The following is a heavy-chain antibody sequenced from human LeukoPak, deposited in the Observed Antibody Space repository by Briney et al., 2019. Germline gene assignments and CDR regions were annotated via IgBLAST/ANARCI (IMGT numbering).Heavy chain of an antibody. D-gene: IGHD6-19*01. V-gene: IGHV4-59*01. CDR3: ARNAVLEVAGTDLPDY. J-gene: IGHJ4*02. Sequence: PSETLSLTCAVSGDSISSYYWSWIRQHPGKGLEWIGYIYYSGSTNYNPSLKSRVTISVDTSKNQFSLKLSSVTAADTAVYYCARNAVLEVAGTDLPDYWGQGTPVTVSS. CDR1: GDSISSYY. CDR2: IYYSGST.